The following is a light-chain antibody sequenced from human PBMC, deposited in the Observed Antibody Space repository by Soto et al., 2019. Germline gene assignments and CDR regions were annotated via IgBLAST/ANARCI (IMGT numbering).Light chain of an antibody. V-gene: IGKV3-20*01. CDR1: QSVSSSS. Sequence: SPATVSVTTGERATLSCRASQSVSSSSLAWYQQKPGQAPRLLIYGASSRATGIPDRFSGSGSGTDFTLTISILEPDDFAVYYWQQYGSPTTFCQRTKVAIK. J-gene: IGKJ1*01. CDR3: QQYGSPTT. CDR2: GAS.